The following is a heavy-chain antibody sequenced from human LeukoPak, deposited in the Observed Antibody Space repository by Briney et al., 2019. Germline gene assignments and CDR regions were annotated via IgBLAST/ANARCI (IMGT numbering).Heavy chain of an antibody. J-gene: IGHJ4*02. D-gene: IGHD5-18*01. CDR1: GGSFSGYY. CDR2: INHSGST. Sequence: SETLSLTCAVYGGSFSGYYWSWIRQPPGKGLEWIGEINHSGSTNYNPSLKSRVTISVDTSKNQFSLKLSSVTAADTAVYYCANSRGYNSGYRALELPPSPIDWGQGTLVTVSS. CDR3: ANSRGYNSGYRALELPPSPID. V-gene: IGHV4-34*01.